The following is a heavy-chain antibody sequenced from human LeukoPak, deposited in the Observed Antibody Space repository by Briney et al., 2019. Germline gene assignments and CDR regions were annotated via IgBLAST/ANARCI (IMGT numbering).Heavy chain of an antibody. CDR2: ITWDGQNI. CDR3: SKGDDRYGFDY. CDR1: GLTFEDFT. D-gene: IGHD5-18*01. J-gene: IGHJ4*02. Sequence: PGGSLRLSCAASGLTFEDFTMHWVRQAPGKALEWVSLITWDGQNIEYQDSVKGRFTISRDNSENSLYLQMKSLKTEDTALYFCSKGDDRYGFDYWGQGTLVTVSS. V-gene: IGHV3-43*01.